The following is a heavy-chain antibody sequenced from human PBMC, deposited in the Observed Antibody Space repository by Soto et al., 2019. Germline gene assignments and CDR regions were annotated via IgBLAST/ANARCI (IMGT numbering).Heavy chain of an antibody. V-gene: IGHV4-4*07. CDR2: IYTSGST. CDR1: GGSISSYY. CDR3: AREGSYDFWSGSSPKQYYYYYGMDV. Sequence: KASETLSLTCAVSGGSISSYYWSWIRQPAGKGLEWIGRIYTSGSTNYNPSLKSRVTMSVDTSKNQFSLKLSSVTAADTAVYYCAREGSYDFWSGSSPKQYYYYYGMDVWGQGTTVTVSS. D-gene: IGHD3-3*01. J-gene: IGHJ6*02.